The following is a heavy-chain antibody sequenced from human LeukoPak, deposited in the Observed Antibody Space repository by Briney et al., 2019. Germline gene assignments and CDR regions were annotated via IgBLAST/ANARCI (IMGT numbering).Heavy chain of an antibody. V-gene: IGHV4-34*01. CDR3: ARDGPGLYFDY. D-gene: IGHD3-10*01. CDR1: GGSFSGYY. CDR2: INHSGST. J-gene: IGHJ4*02. Sequence: SETLSLTCAVYGGSFSGYYWSWIRQPPGKGLEWIGEINHSGSTNYNPSLKSRVTISVDTSKYQFSLKLSSVTAADTAVYYCARDGPGLYFDYWGQGTLVTVSS.